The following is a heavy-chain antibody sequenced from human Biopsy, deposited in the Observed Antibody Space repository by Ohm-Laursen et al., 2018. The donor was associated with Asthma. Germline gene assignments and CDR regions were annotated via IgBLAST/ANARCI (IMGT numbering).Heavy chain of an antibody. CDR2: ITDTSRYI. D-gene: IGHD1-14*01. CDR3: ARGEPELPTELDY. CDR1: GFTFSHYN. J-gene: IGHJ4*02. V-gene: IGHV3-21*01. Sequence: SLRLSCAASGFTFSHYNMNWVRQAPGKGLEWVSSITDTSRYIKYADSVKGRFTISRDNAKNSLYLQMNSLRAEDTAVYYCARGEPELPTELDYWGPGTLVTVSS.